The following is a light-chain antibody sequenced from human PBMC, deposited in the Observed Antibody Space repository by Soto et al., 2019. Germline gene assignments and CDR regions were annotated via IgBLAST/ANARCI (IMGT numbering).Light chain of an antibody. CDR3: QSYDSSLIGSVYV. Sequence: QSVLTQPPSVSGAPGQRVTISCTGSSSNIGAGYDVHWYQQLPGTAPKLLIYGNSNRPSGVPDRFSGSKSGTSASLAITGLQAEDEADYYCQSYDSSLIGSVYVFGTGTKVTVL. CDR1: SSNIGAGYD. V-gene: IGLV1-40*01. CDR2: GNS. J-gene: IGLJ1*01.